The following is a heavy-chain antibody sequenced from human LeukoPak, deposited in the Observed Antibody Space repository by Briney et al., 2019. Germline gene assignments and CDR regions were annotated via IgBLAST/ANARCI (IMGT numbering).Heavy chain of an antibody. J-gene: IGHJ6*03. CDR2: IIPIFGTA. Sequence: SVKVSCKASGGTFSSYAISWVRQAPGQGLEWMGGIIPIFGTANYAQKFQGRVTITADESTSTTYMELSSLRSEDTAVYYCARDYAGTTDYYYYNMDVCGKGTTLTVSS. CDR3: ARDYAGTTDYYYYNMDV. D-gene: IGHD1-7*01. V-gene: IGHV1-69*01. CDR1: GGTFSSYA.